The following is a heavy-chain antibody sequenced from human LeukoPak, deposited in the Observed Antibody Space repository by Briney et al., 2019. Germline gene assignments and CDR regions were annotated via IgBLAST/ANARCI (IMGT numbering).Heavy chain of an antibody. CDR1: GYTFTSYG. J-gene: IGHJ4*02. CDR3: AREYSGYDWGHFDY. D-gene: IGHD5-12*01. CDR2: ISAYNGNT. Sequence: ASVKVSCKASGYTFTSYGISWVRQAPGQGLEWKGWISAYNGNTNYAQKLQGRVTMTTDTSTSTAYIELRSLRSDDTAVYYCAREYSGYDWGHFDYWGQGTLVTVSS. V-gene: IGHV1-18*01.